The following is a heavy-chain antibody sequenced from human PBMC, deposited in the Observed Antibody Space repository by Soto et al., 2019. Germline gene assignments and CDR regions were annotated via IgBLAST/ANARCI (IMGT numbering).Heavy chain of an antibody. CDR3: ARDREDYYDSSFDY. CDR1: GFTFSSYS. CDR2: ISSSSSYI. J-gene: IGHJ4*02. Sequence: EVQLVESGGGLVKPGGSLRLSCVASGFTFSSYSMNWVRQAPGKGLEWVSSISSSSSYIYYADSVKGRFTISRDNAKNSLYLQMNSLRAEDTAVYYCARDREDYYDSSFDYWGQGTLVTVSS. V-gene: IGHV3-21*01. D-gene: IGHD3-22*01.